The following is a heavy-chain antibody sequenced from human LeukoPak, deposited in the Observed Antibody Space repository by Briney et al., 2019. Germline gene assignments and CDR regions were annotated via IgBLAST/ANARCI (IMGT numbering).Heavy chain of an antibody. V-gene: IGHV1-2*02. J-gene: IGHJ4*02. CDR1: GYTFTAYY. CDR2: INPNSGDT. CDR3: ARAEAIDY. Sequence: WASLKVFCRASGYTFTAYYMHWVRQAPGQGLEWMGWINPNSGDTKYAQKFQGRVTMTRDTSISTAYLELRSLIYDDTAVYYCARAEAIDYWGQGTLVTVSS.